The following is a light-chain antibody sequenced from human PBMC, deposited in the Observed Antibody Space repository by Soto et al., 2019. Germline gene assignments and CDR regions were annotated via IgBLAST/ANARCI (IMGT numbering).Light chain of an antibody. CDR2: EVT. V-gene: IGLV2-23*02. Sequence: QSALTQPASVSGSPGQSITISCTGTSSDVGNYNLVSWYQQHPGKAPKLMIYEVTKRPSGVSNRFSGSKSGNTASLTISGLQAEDEADYYCSSYAGSSTLLFGGGTKLTVL. CDR3: SSYAGSSTLL. CDR1: SSDVGNYNL. J-gene: IGLJ3*02.